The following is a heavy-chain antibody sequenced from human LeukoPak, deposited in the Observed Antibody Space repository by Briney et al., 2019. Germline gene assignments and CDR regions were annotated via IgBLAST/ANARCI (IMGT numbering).Heavy chain of an antibody. CDR3: ARDRGGYCSSTSCYAFYYYYMDV. CDR2: ISAYTGST. V-gene: IGHV1-18*01. D-gene: IGHD2-2*01. CDR1: GYTFTSYG. J-gene: IGHJ6*03. Sequence: ASVKVSCKASGYTFTSYGIIWVRQAPGPGLEWMGWISAYTGSTNYAQKLHGRVTMTTDTSTSTAYMELRSLRSDDTAVYYCARDRGGYCSSTSCYAFYYYYMDVWGKGTTVTISS.